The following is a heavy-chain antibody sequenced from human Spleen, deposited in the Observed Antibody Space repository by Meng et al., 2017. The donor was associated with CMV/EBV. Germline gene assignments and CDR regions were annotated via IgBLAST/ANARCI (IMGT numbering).Heavy chain of an antibody. CDR1: GYSFTRYY. CDR2: INPSGGST. V-gene: IGHV1-46*01. J-gene: IGHJ4*02. Sequence: ASVKVSCKASGYSFTRYYMHWVRQAPGQGLEWMGIINPSGGSTTYAQKFQGRVTMTRDTSTSTVHMELSSLRSDDTAVYYCARVGSGSYYRFDYWGQGTLVTVSS. D-gene: IGHD1-26*01. CDR3: ARVGSGSYYRFDY.